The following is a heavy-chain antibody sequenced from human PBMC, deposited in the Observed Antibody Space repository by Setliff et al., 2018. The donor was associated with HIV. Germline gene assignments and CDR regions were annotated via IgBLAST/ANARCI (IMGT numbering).Heavy chain of an antibody. J-gene: IGHJ3*01. V-gene: IGHV4-59*01. D-gene: IGHD4-17*01. CDR1: GGSISTYY. CDR2: IYFTGSS. CDR3: ARVQMAYAAFDV. Sequence: PSETLSLTCTVSGGSISTYYWSWIRQPPGKGLEWIGSIYFTGSSDNNPSLKSRVTLSVDTSKHQLSLKLSSVTAADTVVYYCARVQMAYAAFDVWGQGTMVTVSS.